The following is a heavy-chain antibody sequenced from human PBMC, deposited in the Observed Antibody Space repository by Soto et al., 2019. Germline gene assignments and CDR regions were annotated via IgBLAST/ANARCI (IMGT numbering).Heavy chain of an antibody. CDR3: ARGARIAARPKTGFDP. J-gene: IGHJ5*02. D-gene: IGHD6-6*01. CDR2: INHSGST. CDR1: GGSFSGYY. V-gene: IGHV4-34*01. Sequence: PSETLSLTCAVYGGSFSGYYWSWIRQPPGKGLEWIGEINHSGSTNYNPSLKSRVTISVDTSKNQFSLKLSSVTAADTAVYYCARGARIAARPKTGFDPWGQGTLVTV.